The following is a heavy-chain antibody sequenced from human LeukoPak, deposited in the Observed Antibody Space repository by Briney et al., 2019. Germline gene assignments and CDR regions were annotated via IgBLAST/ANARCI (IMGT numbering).Heavy chain of an antibody. CDR3: ARTDDFWSGYSDY. J-gene: IGHJ4*02. CDR2: ISSSSSTI. V-gene: IGHV3-48*01. D-gene: IGHD3-3*01. Sequence: GGSLRLSCAASGFTFSSYSMNWVRQAPGKGLEWVSYISSSSSTIYYADSVKGRFTISRDNAKNSLYLQMNSLRAEDTAVYFCARTDDFWSGYSDYWGQGTLVTVSS. CDR1: GFTFSSYS.